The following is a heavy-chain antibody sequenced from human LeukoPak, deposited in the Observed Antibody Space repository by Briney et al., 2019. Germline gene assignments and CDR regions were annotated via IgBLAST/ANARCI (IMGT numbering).Heavy chain of an antibody. D-gene: IGHD3-3*01. CDR2: INPNSGGT. J-gene: IGHJ4*02. CDR3: ARDYDFWSGYPKYYFDY. CDR1: GYTFTGYY. Sequence: ASVKVSCKASGYTFTGYYMHWVRQAPGLGLEWMGWINPNSGGTNYAQKFQGRVTMTRDTSISTAYMELSRLRSDDTAVYYCARDYDFWSGYPKYYFDYWGQGTLVTVSS. V-gene: IGHV1-2*02.